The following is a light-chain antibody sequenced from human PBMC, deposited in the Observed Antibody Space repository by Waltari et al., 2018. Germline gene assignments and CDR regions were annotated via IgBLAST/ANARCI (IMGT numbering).Light chain of an antibody. CDR1: SSDVGNYNL. CDR3: CSYVGLGTYV. J-gene: IGLJ1*01. Sequence: SGLAPPASASGSPGQSITIPRPRTSSDVGNYNLVSWYQQRPGKAPTRLIYEVTKRAPGTSDRFSASKSGNTASLSISGLQAQEDEADYYCCSYVGLGTYVFGTGTKVTV. V-gene: IGLV2-23*02. CDR2: EVT.